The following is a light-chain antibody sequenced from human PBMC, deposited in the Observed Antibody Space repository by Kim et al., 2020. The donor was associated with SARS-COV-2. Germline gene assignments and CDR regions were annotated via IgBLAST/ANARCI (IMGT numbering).Light chain of an antibody. CDR3: QSYDTSLSGLV. CDR1: SASIGAGYD. V-gene: IGLV1-40*01. J-gene: IGLJ2*01. CDR2: GNT. Sequence: TVAISCTGSSASIGAGYDVRWYRHLPGTAPKLLIYGNTYWPSGVPARFSGSKSGTSASLAITGLQAEDEAVYYCQSYDTSLSGLVFGGGTQLTVL.